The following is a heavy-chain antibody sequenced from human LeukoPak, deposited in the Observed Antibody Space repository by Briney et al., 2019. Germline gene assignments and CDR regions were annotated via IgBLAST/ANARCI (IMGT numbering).Heavy chain of an antibody. V-gene: IGHV4-4*07. CDR2: IYTSGST. CDR3: AAAYSSGWYSFRAEYFQH. J-gene: IGHJ1*01. D-gene: IGHD6-19*01. CDR1: GGSISSYY. Sequence: SETLSLTCTVSGGSISSYYWSWIRQPAGKGLEWIRRIYTSGSTNYNPSLKSRVTMSVDTSKNQFSLKLSSVTAADTAVYYCAAAYSSGWYSFRAEYFQHWGQGTLVTVSS.